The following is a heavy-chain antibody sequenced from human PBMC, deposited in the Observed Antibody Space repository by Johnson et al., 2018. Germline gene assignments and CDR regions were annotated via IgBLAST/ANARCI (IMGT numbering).Heavy chain of an antibody. CDR1: GFTFSSYA. CDR2: ISSSGSTI. CDR3: ASREYSSCRNDYYYGMDD. Sequence: VQLVQSGGGLVQPGGSLRLSCAASGFTFSSYAMSWVRQAPGKGLEWVSAISSSGSTIYYADSVKGRFTISRDNAKNSLYLKMNSLRAEDTAVHYCASREYSSCRNDYYYGMDDGGQGTTVTVSS. D-gene: IGHD6-6*01. V-gene: IGHV3-48*04. J-gene: IGHJ6*02.